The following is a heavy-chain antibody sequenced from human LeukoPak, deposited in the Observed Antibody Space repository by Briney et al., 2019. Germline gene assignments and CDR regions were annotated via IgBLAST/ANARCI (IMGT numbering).Heavy chain of an antibody. V-gene: IGHV1-2*02. CDR1: GYTFAGYY. CDR2: INPNSGGT. Sequence: ASVKVSCKASGYTFAGYYMHWVRQAPGQGLEWMGWINPNSGGTNYAQKFQGRVTMTRDTSISTAYMELSRLRSDDTAVYYCARVLRWVDDAFDIWGQGTMVTVSS. D-gene: IGHD4-23*01. J-gene: IGHJ3*02. CDR3: ARVLRWVDDAFDI.